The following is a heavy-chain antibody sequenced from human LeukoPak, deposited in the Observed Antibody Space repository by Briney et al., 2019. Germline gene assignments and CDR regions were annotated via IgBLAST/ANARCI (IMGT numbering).Heavy chain of an antibody. J-gene: IGHJ6*03. CDR3: ARDGGGQQLVLGGYYYYMDV. CDR1: GGTFSSYA. Sequence: ASVKVSCKASGGTFSSYAISWVRQAPGQGLEWMGGIIPIFGTANYAQKFQGRVTITTDESTSTAYMELSSLRSEDTAVYYCARDGGGQQLVLGGYYYYMDVWGKGTTVTVSS. CDR2: IIPIFGTA. V-gene: IGHV1-69*05. D-gene: IGHD6-13*01.